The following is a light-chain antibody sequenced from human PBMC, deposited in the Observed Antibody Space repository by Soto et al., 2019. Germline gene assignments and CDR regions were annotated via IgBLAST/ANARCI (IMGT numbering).Light chain of an antibody. CDR2: DVS. CDR3: SSYTSSSTLV. Sequence: QSALTQPASVSGSPGQSITISCTGTSSDVGGYNYVSWYQQHPGKAPKLMIYDVSNRPSGVSNRFSGSKSGNTASLTISGRQAEDEADYYSSSYTSSSTLVFGTGTKLTVL. J-gene: IGLJ1*01. CDR1: SSDVGGYNY. V-gene: IGLV2-14*01.